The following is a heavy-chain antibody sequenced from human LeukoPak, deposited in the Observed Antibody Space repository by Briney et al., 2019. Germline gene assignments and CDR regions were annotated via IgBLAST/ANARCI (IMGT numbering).Heavy chain of an antibody. J-gene: IGHJ4*02. D-gene: IGHD6-19*01. CDR3: ARKLVAGSFDY. Sequence: SLRLSRAVSGFTFSGYVMNWVGQAAGPGVEWISNISNSGSTNHYADSVKGRLTISRDNAKNSLYLQMNSLRGEDTAVYYCARKLVAGSFDYWGQGTLVTVSS. CDR2: ISNSGSTN. V-gene: IGHV3-48*03. CDR1: GFTFSGYV.